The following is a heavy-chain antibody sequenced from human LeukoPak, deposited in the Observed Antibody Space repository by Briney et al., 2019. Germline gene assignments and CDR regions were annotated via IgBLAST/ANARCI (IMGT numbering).Heavy chain of an antibody. Sequence: GGSLRLSCAASGFTVSSNYMSWVRQAPGKGLEWVSVIYSGGSTYYADSVKGRLTISRDNPKNTLYLQMNSPRAEDTAVYYCALDYGDYPGAFDIWGQGTMVTVSS. V-gene: IGHV3-53*01. J-gene: IGHJ3*02. CDR3: ALDYGDYPGAFDI. D-gene: IGHD4-17*01. CDR2: IYSGGST. CDR1: GFTVSSNY.